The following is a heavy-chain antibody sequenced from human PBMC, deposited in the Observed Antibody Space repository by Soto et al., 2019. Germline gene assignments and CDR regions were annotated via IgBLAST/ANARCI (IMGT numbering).Heavy chain of an antibody. CDR2: INPNRGGT. J-gene: IGHJ1*01. Sequence: ASVKGSCKASGYTFTGYYMHWVRQAPGQGLEWMGWINPNRGGTNYAQKLQGRVTMTTDTSTSTAYMELRSLRSDDTAVYYCAREYYYRSGPWYRGQRTLVTASS. CDR3: AREYYYRSGPWY. CDR1: GYTFTGYY. D-gene: IGHD3-10*01. V-gene: IGHV1-2*02.